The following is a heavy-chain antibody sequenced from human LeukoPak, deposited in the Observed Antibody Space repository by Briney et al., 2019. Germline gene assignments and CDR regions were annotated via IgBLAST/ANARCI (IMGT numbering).Heavy chain of an antibody. V-gene: IGHV3-23*01. CDR2: ISGSGGST. CDR1: GFTFSSYA. CDR3: ARGLMIWGGDDY. J-gene: IGHJ4*02. Sequence: GGSLRLSCAASGFTFSSYAMSWVRQAPGKGLEWVSAISGSGGSTYYADSVKGRFTISRDNAKNSLYLQMNSLRAEDTAVYYCARGLMIWGGDDYWGQGTLVTVSS. D-gene: IGHD3-16*01.